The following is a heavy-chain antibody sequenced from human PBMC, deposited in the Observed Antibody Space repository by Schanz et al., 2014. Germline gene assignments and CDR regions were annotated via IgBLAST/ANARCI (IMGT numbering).Heavy chain of an antibody. J-gene: IGHJ3*01. V-gene: IGHV3-23*04. CDR3: ARGREVVAKIFDV. Sequence: EVQLAESGGGLIQPGGSLRLSCAASGFTFSNHALSWVRQAPGKGLEWVSGIGGSGDSTHYADSVKGRFIISRDNAKNSLYLQMNSLRAEDTGVYYCARGREVVAKIFDVWGQGTMVTVS. CDR2: IGGSGDST. CDR1: GFTFSNHA. D-gene: IGHD3-22*01.